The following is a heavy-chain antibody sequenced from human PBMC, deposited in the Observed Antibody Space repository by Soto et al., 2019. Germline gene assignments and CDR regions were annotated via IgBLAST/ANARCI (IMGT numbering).Heavy chain of an antibody. CDR1: GGSISSGGYS. J-gene: IGHJ4*02. CDR3: ARDELDGYYFDY. CDR2: IYHSGST. V-gene: IGHV4-30-2*01. Sequence: QLQLQESGSGLVKPSQTLSLTCTVSGGSISSGGYSWNWIRQPPGKGLEWIGYIYHSGSTDYNPSLRSRVTISVDKSNNQFSLKLSSVTAADTAVYYCARDELDGYYFDYCGQGTLVTVSS. D-gene: IGHD3-3*01.